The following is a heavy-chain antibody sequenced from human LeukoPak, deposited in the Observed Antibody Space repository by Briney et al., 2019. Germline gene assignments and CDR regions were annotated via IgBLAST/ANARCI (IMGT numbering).Heavy chain of an antibody. CDR2: ISYDGDKQ. D-gene: IGHD5-18*01. J-gene: IGHJ4*02. CDR3: ARDGDTAMVSPEFDY. Sequence: PGGSLRLSCAASGFNFSHYSMHWVRQAPGKGLEWVTVISYDGDKQYYTDYVKGRFTISRDNSKNTLYLQMNSLRAEDTAVYYCARDGDTAMVSPEFDYWGQGTLVTVSS. V-gene: IGHV3-30*04. CDR1: GFNFSHYS.